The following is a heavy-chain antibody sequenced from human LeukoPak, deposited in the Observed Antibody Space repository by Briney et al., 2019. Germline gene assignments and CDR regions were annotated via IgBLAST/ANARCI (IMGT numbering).Heavy chain of an antibody. D-gene: IGHD2-15*01. Sequence: PSETLSLTCGVFGGSFSAYYWTWLRQPPGKGLECIGQINHRGSSHYNPSLRSRVTISVDTSKTQFSLKLTSVTAADTAVYYCAREKFCSDTGSCNIGLFYFWGQGALVTVSS. CDR1: GGSFSAYY. V-gene: IGHV4-34*01. CDR3: AREKFCSDTGSCNIGLFYF. CDR2: INHRGSS. J-gene: IGHJ4*02.